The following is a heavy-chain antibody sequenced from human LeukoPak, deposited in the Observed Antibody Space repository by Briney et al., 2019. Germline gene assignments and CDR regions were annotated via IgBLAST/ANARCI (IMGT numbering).Heavy chain of an antibody. V-gene: IGHV1-2*02. D-gene: IGHD6-13*01. CDR2: INPNSGGT. CDR1: GYTFTDYY. Sequence: ASVKVSCKASGYTFTDYYMHWVRQAPGQGLEWMGWINPNSGGTNYAQKFQGRVTMTTDTSISTAYMEVSRLRSDDTAVYYCARVRIGQQLDKYYYYAMDVWGQGTTVTVSS. CDR3: ARVRIGQQLDKYYYYAMDV. J-gene: IGHJ6*02.